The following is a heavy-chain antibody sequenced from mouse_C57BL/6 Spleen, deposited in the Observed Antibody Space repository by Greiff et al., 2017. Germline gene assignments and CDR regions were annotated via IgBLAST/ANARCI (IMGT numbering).Heavy chain of an antibody. CDR2: ISYDGSN. D-gene: IGHD2-5*01. J-gene: IGHJ4*01. Sequence: EVKLQESGPGLVKPSQSLSLSCSVSGYTITSGYYWNWIRQFPGNKLEWMGYISYDGSNNYNPSLKNRIAITRDTSKNQFFLKLNSVTTEDTATSYCARGRNYSNYEDAMDYWGQGTSVTVSS. CDR1: GYTITSGYY. CDR3: ARGRNYSNYEDAMDY. V-gene: IGHV3-6*01.